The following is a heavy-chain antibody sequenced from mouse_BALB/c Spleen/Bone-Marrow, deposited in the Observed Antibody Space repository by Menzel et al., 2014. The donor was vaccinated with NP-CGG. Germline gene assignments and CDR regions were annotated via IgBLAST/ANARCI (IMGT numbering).Heavy chain of an antibody. V-gene: IGHV1S137*01. J-gene: IGHJ2*01. CDR2: ISIYSGNT. CDR3: ARGFLGYFDY. CDR1: GYTFTDYP. Sequence: ESGPELVRPGVSVKISCKGSGYTFTDYPMHWVKQSHAKSLEWIGVISIYSGNTNYNQNFKGKAKMTVDKSSSTVYMELARLASEDSAIYHCARGFLGYFDYWGQGTTLTVSS.